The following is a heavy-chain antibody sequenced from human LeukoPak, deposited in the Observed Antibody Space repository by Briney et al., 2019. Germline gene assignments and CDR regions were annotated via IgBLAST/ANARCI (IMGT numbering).Heavy chain of an antibody. J-gene: IGHJ2*01. CDR3: ASIDYGESIPNWYFDL. D-gene: IGHD4-17*01. Sequence: SETLSLTCTVSGGSVSSGSYYWIWIRQPPGKGLEWIGYIYYSGSTNYNPSLKSRVTISVDTSKNQFSLKLSSVTAADTAVYYCASIDYGESIPNWYFDLWGRGTLVTVSS. CDR1: GGSVSSGSYY. CDR2: IYYSGST. V-gene: IGHV4-61*01.